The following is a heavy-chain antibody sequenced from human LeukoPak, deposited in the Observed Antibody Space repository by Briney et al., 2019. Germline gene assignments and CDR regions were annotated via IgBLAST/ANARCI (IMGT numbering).Heavy chain of an antibody. Sequence: GGSLRLSCAASGFTFSSYSMNWVRQAPGKGLEWVSYISSSSSTIYYADSVKARFTISRDNAKNSLYLQMNSLRAEDTAVYYCARDPGIAAADLFDYWGQGTLVTVSS. J-gene: IGHJ4*02. D-gene: IGHD6-13*01. CDR3: ARDPGIAAADLFDY. V-gene: IGHV3-48*01. CDR1: GFTFSSYS. CDR2: ISSSSSTI.